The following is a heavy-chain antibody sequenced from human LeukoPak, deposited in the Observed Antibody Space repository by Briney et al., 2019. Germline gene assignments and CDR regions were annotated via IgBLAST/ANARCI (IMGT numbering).Heavy chain of an antibody. V-gene: IGHV3-21*06. CDR1: GFTFSSYS. J-gene: IGHJ4*02. CDR3: ARAGAYRFDY. D-gene: IGHD3-16*01. CDR2: ISSSSSYI. Sequence: GGSLRLSCAASGFTFSSYSMNWVRQAPGKGLEWVSSISSSSSYIYYADSVKGRFTISRDNAKNTLYLQMSSLRAEDTAVYYCARAGAYRFDYWGQGTLVTVSS.